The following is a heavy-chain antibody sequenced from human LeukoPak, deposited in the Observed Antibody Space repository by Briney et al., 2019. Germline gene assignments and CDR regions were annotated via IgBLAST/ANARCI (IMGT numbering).Heavy chain of an antibody. J-gene: IGHJ4*02. D-gene: IGHD3-22*01. V-gene: IGHV1-2*02. CDR3: ARMRAVPYYDSSGRFDY. Sequence: ASVKVSCKASGYTFTGYYMHWVRQAPGQPLEWMGWINPNRCGTNYAQKFHGRVTMTRDTSISTAYMQLSRLSSDDTAVYYCARMRAVPYYDSSGRFDYWGQGTLVTVSS. CDR1: GYTFTGYY. CDR2: INPNRCGT.